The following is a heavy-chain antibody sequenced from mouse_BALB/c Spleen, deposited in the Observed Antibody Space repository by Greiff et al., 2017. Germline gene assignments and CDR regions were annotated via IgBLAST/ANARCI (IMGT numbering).Heavy chain of an antibody. Sequence: EVKLLESGGGLVKPGGSLKLSCAASGFTFSSYAMSWVRQSPEKRLEWVAEISSGGSYTYYPDTVTGRFTIARDNAENTQYLEMSSLRSEDTAMYYCAAPARGRGYWGFDVWGEGTTVTVSS. J-gene: IGHJ1*01. CDR2: ISSGGSYT. CDR1: GFTFSSYA. V-gene: IGHV5-9-4*01. CDR3: AAPARGRGYWGFDV. D-gene: IGHD3-1*01.